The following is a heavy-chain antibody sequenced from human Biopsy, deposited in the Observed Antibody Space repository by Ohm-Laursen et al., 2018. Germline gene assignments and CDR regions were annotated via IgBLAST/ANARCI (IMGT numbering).Heavy chain of an antibody. CDR3: GNEVHGRDY. CDR1: GKTFSDYQ. D-gene: IGHD2-15*01. J-gene: IGHJ4*02. Sequence: SETLSLTCAVFGKTFSDYQWSWIRQPPGKGLEWIGQINQAGTTNYNSSLKSRVSISADAYKYEFSLRLTSVTAADTAVYLCGNEVHGRDYWGLGAQVTVSS. CDR2: INQAGTT. V-gene: IGHV4-34*08.